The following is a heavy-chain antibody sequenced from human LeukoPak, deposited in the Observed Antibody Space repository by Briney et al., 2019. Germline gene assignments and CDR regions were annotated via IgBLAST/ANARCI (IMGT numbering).Heavy chain of an antibody. CDR1: GFTFSTYG. Sequence: PGRSLRLSCAASGFTFSTYGIHWVRQAPGKGLEWVAVIWYDGSNKYYADSVKGRFTISRDNSKNTLYVQMNNLRAEDTAVYYCATEKGDSPDYWGQGTLVTVSS. D-gene: IGHD2-21*01. CDR2: IWYDGSNK. J-gene: IGHJ4*02. V-gene: IGHV3-33*01. CDR3: ATEKGDSPDY.